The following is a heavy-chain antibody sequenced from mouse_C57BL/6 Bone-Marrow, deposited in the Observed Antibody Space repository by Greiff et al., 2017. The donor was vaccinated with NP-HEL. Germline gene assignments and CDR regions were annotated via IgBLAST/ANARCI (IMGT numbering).Heavy chain of an antibody. CDR2: INPYNGGT. CDR3: ARWLLPSFDY. V-gene: IGHV1-19*01. D-gene: IGHD2-3*01. J-gene: IGHJ2*01. CDR1: GYTFTDYY. Sequence: VQLKQSGPVLVKPGASVKMSCKASGYTFTDYYMNWVKQSHGKSLEWIGVINPYNGGTSYNQKFKGKATLTVDKSSSTAYMELNSLTSEDSAVYYCARWLLPSFDYWGQGTTLTVSS.